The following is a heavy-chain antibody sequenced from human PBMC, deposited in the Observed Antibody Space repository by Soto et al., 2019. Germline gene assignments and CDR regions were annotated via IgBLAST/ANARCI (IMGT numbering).Heavy chain of an antibody. D-gene: IGHD3-9*01. Sequence: ASVKVSCKASGYTFTSYGISWVRQAPGQGLEWMGWISAYNGNTNYAQKLQGRVTMTTDTSTSTAYMELRSLRSDDTAVYYCASDILTGYYFQGPEPAFDIWGQGTMVTVSS. CDR3: ASDILTGYYFQGPEPAFDI. CDR1: GYTFTSYG. V-gene: IGHV1-18*01. J-gene: IGHJ3*02. CDR2: ISAYNGNT.